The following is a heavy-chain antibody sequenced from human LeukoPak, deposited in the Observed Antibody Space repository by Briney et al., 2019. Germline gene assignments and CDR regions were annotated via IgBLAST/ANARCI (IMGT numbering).Heavy chain of an antibody. CDR1: GFTFSSYW. J-gene: IGHJ4*02. CDR2: INSDGSST. V-gene: IGHV3-74*01. D-gene: IGHD5-24*01. Sequence: GGSLRLSCAASGFTFSSYWMHWVRQAPGQGLVWVSRINSDGSSTSYADSVKGRFTISRDNSKNTLYLQMNSLRAEDTAVYYCARPTSRDRDGYNIDYWGQGTLVTVSS. CDR3: ARPTSRDRDGYNIDY.